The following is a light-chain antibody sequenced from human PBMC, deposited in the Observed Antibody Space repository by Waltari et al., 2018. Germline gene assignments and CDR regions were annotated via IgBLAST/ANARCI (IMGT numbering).Light chain of an antibody. V-gene: IGKV2-30*02. Sequence: DVVMTQSPLSLPVTLGQPASISCTSSQSLVRGDGNTFLNWFHQRPGQSPRRLIYKVSNRDSGVQDRFSGSGSGTDFTLKISRVEAEDVGVYYCMQHSYWPLTFGGGTKVEIK. CDR3: MQHSYWPLT. J-gene: IGKJ4*01. CDR2: KVS. CDR1: QSLVRGDGNTF.